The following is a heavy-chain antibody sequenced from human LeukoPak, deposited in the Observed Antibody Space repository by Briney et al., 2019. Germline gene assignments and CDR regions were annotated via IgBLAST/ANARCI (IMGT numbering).Heavy chain of an antibody. CDR1: GGSISSYY. V-gene: IGHV4-59*01. D-gene: IGHD3-16*02. J-gene: IGHJ4*02. CDR3: ARAGEYYDYVWGSYRFGVPFDY. Sequence: PSETLSLTCTVSGGSISSYYWSWIRQPPGKGLEWIGYIHYSGSTNYNPSLKSRVTISVDTSKNQFSLKLSSVTAADTAVYYCARAGEYYDYVWGSYRFGVPFDYWGQGTLVTVSS. CDR2: IHYSGST.